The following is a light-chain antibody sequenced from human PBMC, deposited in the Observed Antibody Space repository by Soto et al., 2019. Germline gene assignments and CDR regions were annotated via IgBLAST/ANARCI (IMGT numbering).Light chain of an antibody. CDR1: QRISSN. Sequence: EIVLTQSPGTLSLSPGERATLSCRASQRISSNLAWYQQKPGQAPRLLIYGASNRATGIPDRFSGSGSGTDFTLTISRLEPEDFAVYYCQQYGSSGTFGQGTKVDIK. J-gene: IGKJ1*01. CDR2: GAS. CDR3: QQYGSSGT. V-gene: IGKV3-20*01.